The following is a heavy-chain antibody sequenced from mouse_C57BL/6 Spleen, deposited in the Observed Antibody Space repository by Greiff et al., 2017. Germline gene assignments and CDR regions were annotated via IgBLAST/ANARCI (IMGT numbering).Heavy chain of an antibody. CDR2: IYPGDGDT. J-gene: IGHJ1*03. CDR1: GYAFSSSW. Sequence: VQLQQSGPELVKPGASVKISCKASGYAFSSSWMNWVKQRPGKGLEWIGRIYPGDGDTNYNGKFKGKATLTADKSSSTAYMQLSSLTPEYSAVYFCARWGYDGYFYWYFDVWGTGTTVTVSS. CDR3: ARWGYDGYFYWYFDV. V-gene: IGHV1-82*01. D-gene: IGHD2-3*01.